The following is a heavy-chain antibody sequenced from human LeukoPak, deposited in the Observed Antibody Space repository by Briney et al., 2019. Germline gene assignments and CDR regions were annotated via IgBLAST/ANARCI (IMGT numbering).Heavy chain of an antibody. V-gene: IGHV3-23*01. CDR2: LSGSGGST. D-gene: IGHD3-22*01. Sequence: GGSLRLSCAASGFTFSSHAMSWVRQAPGKGLEWVSSLSGSGGSTYHADSVKGRFSISRDNSKNTLYLQLNSLRAEDTAVYYCARRDSSGYYYRFDYWGQGTLVTVSS. CDR1: GFTFSSHA. J-gene: IGHJ4*02. CDR3: ARRDSSGYYYRFDY.